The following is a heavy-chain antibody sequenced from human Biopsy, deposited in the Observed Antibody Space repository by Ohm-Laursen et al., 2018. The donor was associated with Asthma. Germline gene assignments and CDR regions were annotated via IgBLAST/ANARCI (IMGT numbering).Heavy chain of an antibody. CDR3: AKDERLYYGSDSKYMQPVPLGD. CDR1: GFTFSDYY. D-gene: IGHD3-10*01. Sequence: GSLRLSCTASGFTFSDYYMSWIRQAPGKGLEWISYINGKSNSIEYADSVKGRFTISRDNAKNSLYLQMNSLRAEDTAVYYCAKDERLYYGSDSKYMQPVPLGDWGQGTLVIVSA. J-gene: IGHJ4*02. V-gene: IGHV3-11*01. CDR2: INGKSNSI.